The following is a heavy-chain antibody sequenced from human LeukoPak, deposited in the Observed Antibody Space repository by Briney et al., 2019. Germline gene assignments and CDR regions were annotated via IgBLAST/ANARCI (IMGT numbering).Heavy chain of an antibody. D-gene: IGHD6-13*01. J-gene: IGHJ4*02. CDR3: AKDRGSSIAAADSLLFDY. Sequence: GGSLRLSCAASGFTFSSYAMSWVRRAPGKGLEWVSAISGSGGSTCYADFVKGRFTISRDNSKNTLYLQMNSLRAEDTAVYYCAKDRGSSIAAADSLLFDYWGQGTLVTVSS. V-gene: IGHV3-23*01. CDR1: GFTFSSYA. CDR2: ISGSGGST.